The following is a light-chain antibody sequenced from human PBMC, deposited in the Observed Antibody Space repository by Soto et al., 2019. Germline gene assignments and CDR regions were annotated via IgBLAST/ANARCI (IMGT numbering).Light chain of an antibody. CDR3: ASWDDSLRAVI. J-gene: IGLJ2*01. CDR2: SNN. V-gene: IGLV1-44*01. CDR1: SSNIGSNT. Sequence: QSVLTQPPSASGTPGQRVTISCSGSSSNIGSNTVNWYQQLPGTAPKLLIYSNNQRPSGVPDRFSGSKSGTSASLAISGLQSEDEAEYYCASWDDSLRAVIFGGGTKLTVL.